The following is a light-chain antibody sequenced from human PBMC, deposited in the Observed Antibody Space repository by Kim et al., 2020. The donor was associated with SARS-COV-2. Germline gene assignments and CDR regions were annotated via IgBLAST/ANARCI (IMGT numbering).Light chain of an antibody. J-gene: IGKJ1*01. CDR2: GAS. CDR1: QSVSGND. CDR3: QQYGTSPWA. Sequence: SPGERATLSCRARQSVSGNDLAWYQQKPGQAPRLLIYGASNRATGIPDRISGGGSGTDFTLSINRLEPEDFAVYFCQQYGTSPWAFGQGTKVDIK. V-gene: IGKV3-20*01.